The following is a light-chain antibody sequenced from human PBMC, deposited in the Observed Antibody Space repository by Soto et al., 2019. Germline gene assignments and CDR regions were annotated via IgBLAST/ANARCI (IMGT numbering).Light chain of an antibody. V-gene: IGKV1-39*01. CDR3: KQSYNTPRT. J-gene: IGKJ2*01. CDR2: AAS. CDR1: QTISSY. Sequence: DILMTQSPSSLSASIGDRVTITCRTGQTISSYLNWYQQKPGKPPKLLIYAASTLQSGVPSRFSGSGSGTDFTLNINSLQPEDFATYFCKQSYNTPRTFGQGTTLEIK.